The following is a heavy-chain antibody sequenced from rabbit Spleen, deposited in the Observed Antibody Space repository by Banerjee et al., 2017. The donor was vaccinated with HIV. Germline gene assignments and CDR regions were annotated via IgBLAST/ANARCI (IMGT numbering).Heavy chain of an antibody. CDR2: IDAGVKGTT. D-gene: IGHD7-1*01. CDR3: ARFYAGYGDFGHAAM. V-gene: IGHV1S45*01. CDR1: GFSLSRDYW. J-gene: IGHJ4*01. Sequence: QEQLEESGGDLVKPEGSLTLTCTASGFSLSRDYWICWVRQAPGKGLEWIACIDAGVKGTTYYASWAKGRFAVSKTSPTTVTLQMTSLTAADMATYFCARFYAGYGDFGHAAMWGQGTLVTVS.